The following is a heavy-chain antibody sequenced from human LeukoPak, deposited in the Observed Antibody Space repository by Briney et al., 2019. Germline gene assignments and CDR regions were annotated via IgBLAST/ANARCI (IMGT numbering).Heavy chain of an antibody. D-gene: IGHD3-22*01. Sequence: ASVKVSCNASGYTFTGYYMHWVRQAPGQGLEWMGWINPNSGGTNYAQKFQGRVTMTRDTSISTAYMELSRLRSDDTAVYYCARWLNYYDSSGYRYYFDYWGQGTLVTVSS. CDR3: ARWLNYYDSSGYRYYFDY. CDR1: GYTFTGYY. CDR2: INPNSGGT. V-gene: IGHV1-2*02. J-gene: IGHJ4*02.